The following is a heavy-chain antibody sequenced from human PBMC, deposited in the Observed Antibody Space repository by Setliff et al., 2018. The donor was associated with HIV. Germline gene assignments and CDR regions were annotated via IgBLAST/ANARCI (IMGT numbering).Heavy chain of an antibody. CDR2: IYETGST. J-gene: IGHJ6*03. CDR1: GDSITTGVYY. CDR3: ARDGYTNGYGYYYFYMDV. D-gene: IGHD5-18*01. Sequence: PSETLSLTCTVSGDSITTGVYYWSWIRQSPGKGLEWIGFIYETGSTYYNPSLKSRVSISIDTSKNQFSLKLSSVTAADTAVYFCARDGYTNGYGYYYFYMDVWGKGTTVTVSS. V-gene: IGHV4-61*08.